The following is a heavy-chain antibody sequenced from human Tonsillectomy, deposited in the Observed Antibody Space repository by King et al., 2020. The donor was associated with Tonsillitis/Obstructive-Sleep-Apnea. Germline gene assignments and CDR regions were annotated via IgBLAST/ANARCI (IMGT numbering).Heavy chain of an antibody. CDR1: GYRFTNYW. Sequence: VQLVESGAEVKKPGESLRISCKGSGYRFTNYWINWVRQMPGKGLEWMGTIDPSDSYTNYNPSFQGHVIISADKSISTAYLQWSSLKASDTAMFYCARHVEQNSYGLENYYYYGMDVWGQGTTVTVSS. V-gene: IGHV5-10-1*03. J-gene: IGHJ6*02. CDR3: ARHVEQNSYGLENYYYYGMDV. D-gene: IGHD3-16*02. CDR2: IDPSDSYT.